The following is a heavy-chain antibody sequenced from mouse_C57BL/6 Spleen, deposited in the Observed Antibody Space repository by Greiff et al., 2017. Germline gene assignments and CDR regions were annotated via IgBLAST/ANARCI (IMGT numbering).Heavy chain of an antibody. CDR2: ISGGGGNT. CDR3: ARGGLTGFDY. V-gene: IGHV5-9*01. D-gene: IGHD4-1*01. J-gene: IGHJ2*01. CDR1: GFTFSSYT. Sequence: EVQVVESGGGLVKPGGSLKLSCAASGFTFSSYTMSWVRQTPEKRLEWVATISGGGGNTYYPDSVKGRFTISRDNAKNTLYLQMSSLRSEDTALYYCARGGLTGFDYWGQGTTLTVSS.